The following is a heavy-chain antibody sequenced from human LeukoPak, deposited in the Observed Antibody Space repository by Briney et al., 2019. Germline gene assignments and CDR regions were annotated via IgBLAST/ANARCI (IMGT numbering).Heavy chain of an antibody. J-gene: IGHJ4*02. V-gene: IGHV3-11*01. CDR1: GFTFSDYY. D-gene: IGHD3-22*01. Sequence: PGGSLRLSCAASGFTFSDYYMSWMRQAPGKGLEWVSYISSSGKTIYYADSVKGRFTISRDNAKNSLYLQMNSLRAEDTAVYYCGRDQYYYDSSAPPLYWGQGTLVTVYS. CDR3: GRDQYYYDSSAPPLY. CDR2: ISSSGKTI.